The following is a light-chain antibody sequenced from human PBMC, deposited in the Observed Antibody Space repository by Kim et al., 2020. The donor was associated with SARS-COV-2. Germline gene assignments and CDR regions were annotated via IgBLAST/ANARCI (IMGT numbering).Light chain of an antibody. J-gene: IGLJ2*01. CDR2: VGAGGIVG. Sequence: TCTLSSGYSNYKVDWYQQRPGKGPRFVMRVGAGGIVGSKGDGIPDRFSVLGSGLNRYLAIKNIQEEDESDYHCGADHGSGSNVVVVFGGGTQLTVL. CDR3: GADHGSGSNVVVV. CDR1: SGYSNYK. V-gene: IGLV9-49*01.